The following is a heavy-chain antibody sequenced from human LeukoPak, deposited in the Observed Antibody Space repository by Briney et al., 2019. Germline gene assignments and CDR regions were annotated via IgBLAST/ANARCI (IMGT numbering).Heavy chain of an antibody. CDR2: IHYSGST. CDR1: GGSISSYY. J-gene: IGHJ4*02. V-gene: IGHV4-59*01. CDR3: ARDQDSSSYFDY. Sequence: PSETLSLTCTVSGGSISSYYWSWIRQPPGKGLEWIGYIHYSGSTNYNPSLKSRVTISVDSSKNQLSLKLSSVTAADTAVYYCARDQDSSSYFDYWGQGTLVTVSS. D-gene: IGHD3-22*01.